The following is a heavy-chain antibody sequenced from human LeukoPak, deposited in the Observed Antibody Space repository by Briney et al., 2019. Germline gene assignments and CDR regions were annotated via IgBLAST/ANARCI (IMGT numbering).Heavy chain of an antibody. CDR1: GFTLSGYG. Sequence: PGGSLRLSCAVSGFTLSGYGMIWVRQAPGRGLEWISYISSSGRAMYYADSLKGRFTISRDNAKNSLYLQMRNLRAEDTAVYSCANEIVVRIDYRGQGTLVTVSS. D-gene: IGHD1-26*01. CDR3: ANEIVVRIDY. J-gene: IGHJ4*02. CDR2: ISSSGRAM. V-gene: IGHV3-48*03.